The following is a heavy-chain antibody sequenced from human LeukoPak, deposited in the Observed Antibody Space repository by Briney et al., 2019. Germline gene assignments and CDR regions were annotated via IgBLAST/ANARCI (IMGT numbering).Heavy chain of an antibody. CDR3: ARESDYYYYYMDV. J-gene: IGHJ6*03. Sequence: SQTLSLTCTVSGGSISSGSYYWSWIRQPAGKGLEWIGRIYTSGSTNYNPSLKSRVTISVDTSKNQFSLKLSSVTAADTAVYYCARESDYYYYYMDVWGKGTTVTVSS. V-gene: IGHV4-61*02. CDR1: GGSISSGSYY. CDR2: IYTSGST.